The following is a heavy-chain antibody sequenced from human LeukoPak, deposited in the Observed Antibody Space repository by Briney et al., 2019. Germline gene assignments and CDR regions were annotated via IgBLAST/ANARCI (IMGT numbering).Heavy chain of an antibody. D-gene: IGHD6-6*01. CDR3: ARAPKMTSSSSHYYFDY. V-gene: IGHV1-8*03. Sequence: ASVKVSCKASGYTFTSYDINWVRQATGQGLEWMGWMNPNSGNTGYAQKFQGRVTITRNTSISTAYMELSSLRSEDTAVYYCARAPKMTSSSSHYYFDYWGQGTLVTVSS. CDR2: MNPNSGNT. J-gene: IGHJ4*02. CDR1: GYTFTSYD.